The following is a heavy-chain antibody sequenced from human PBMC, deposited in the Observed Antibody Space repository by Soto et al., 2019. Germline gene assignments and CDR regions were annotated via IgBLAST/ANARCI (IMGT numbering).Heavy chain of an antibody. CDR2: IYYSGST. Sequence: SETLSLTCIVSGGSISSSSYDWGWIRQPPGKGLEWIGSIYYSGSTYYNPSLKSRVTISVDTSKNQFSLKLSSVTAADTAVYYCASRYSSSWYYYYYGMDVWGQGTTVTVSS. J-gene: IGHJ6*02. CDR3: ASRYSSSWYYYYYGMDV. D-gene: IGHD6-13*01. CDR1: GGSISSSSYD. V-gene: IGHV4-39*01.